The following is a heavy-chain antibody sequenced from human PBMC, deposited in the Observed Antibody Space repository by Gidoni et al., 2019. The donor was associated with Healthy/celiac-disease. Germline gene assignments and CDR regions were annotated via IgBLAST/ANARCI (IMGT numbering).Heavy chain of an antibody. D-gene: IGHD6-13*01. CDR2: ISSSGSTI. Sequence: EVQLVESGGGLVQPGGSLRLSCAASGFTFSSYEMNWVRQAPGKGLEWVSYISSSGSTIYYADSVKARFTISRDNAKNSLYLQMNSLRAEDTAVYYCARQLVEDAFDIWGQGTMVTVSS. CDR3: ARQLVEDAFDI. J-gene: IGHJ3*02. CDR1: GFTFSSYE. V-gene: IGHV3-48*03.